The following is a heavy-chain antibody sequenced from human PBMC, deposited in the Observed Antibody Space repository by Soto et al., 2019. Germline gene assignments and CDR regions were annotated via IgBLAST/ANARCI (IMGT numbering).Heavy chain of an antibody. CDR1: GSSIGSYY. J-gene: IGHJ4*02. Sequence: PSDTLSLTCRVSGSSIGSYYWNWIRQPPGKGLEWIGYLFNRGSTYYNPSLKSRVTISVDTSKNEFSLRLNSVTAADTAVYYCARLDDTNGFYTRLDSWGRGTLVTVSS. CDR3: ARLDDTNGFYTRLDS. D-gene: IGHD2-8*01. V-gene: IGHV4-59*01. CDR2: LFNRGST.